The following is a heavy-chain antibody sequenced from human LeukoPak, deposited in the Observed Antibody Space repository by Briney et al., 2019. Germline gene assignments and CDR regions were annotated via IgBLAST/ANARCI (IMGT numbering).Heavy chain of an antibody. CDR3: ARGSLVHYCGSGSYRIRAGFDD. Sequence: GGSLRLSCAASGFTFSSYAMSWVRQAPGKGVEWVLGISGSGGSTYYADSVKGRFTISRGNSKNTLYLQMNTLRAEDTAVYYCARGSLVHYCGSGSYRIRAGFDDWGQGTLVTVSS. CDR1: GFTFSSYA. CDR2: ISGSGGST. V-gene: IGHV3-23*01. D-gene: IGHD3-10*01. J-gene: IGHJ4*02.